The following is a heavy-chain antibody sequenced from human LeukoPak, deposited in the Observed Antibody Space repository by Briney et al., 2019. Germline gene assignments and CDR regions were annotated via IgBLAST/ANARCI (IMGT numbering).Heavy chain of an antibody. D-gene: IGHD3-10*01. CDR2: IYYSGST. CDR1: GGSISSYY. CDR3: ARSYSTITMVRGFDP. J-gene: IGHJ5*02. Sequence: SETLSLAYTVAGGSISSYYWSWIRPPPGKGLGWSGYIYYSGSTNYNPSLKSRVTISVDTSKNQFSLKLSSVTAADTAVYYCARSYSTITMVRGFDPWGQGTLVTVSS. V-gene: IGHV4-59*01.